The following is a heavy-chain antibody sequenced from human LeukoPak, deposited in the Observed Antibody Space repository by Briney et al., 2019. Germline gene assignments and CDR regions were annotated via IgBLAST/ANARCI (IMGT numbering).Heavy chain of an antibody. D-gene: IGHD2-2*02. J-gene: IGHJ4*02. CDR2: IIPIFGTA. V-gene: IGHV1-69*13. CDR1: GGTFSSYA. CDR3: ARDHCSSTSCYTLGGFDY. Sequence: ASVKVSRKASGGTFSSYAISWVRQAPGQGLEWMGGIIPIFGTANYAQKFQGRVTITADESTSTAYMELSSLRSEDTAVYYCARDHCSSTSCYTLGGFDYWGQGTLVTVSS.